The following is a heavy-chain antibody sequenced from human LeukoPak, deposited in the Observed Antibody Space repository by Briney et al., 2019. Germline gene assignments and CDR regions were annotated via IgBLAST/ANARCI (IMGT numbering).Heavy chain of an antibody. D-gene: IGHD4-11*01. CDR2: IYTSGST. CDR3: ARRREYTVTTNALTPDAFDI. Sequence: SETLSLTCTVSGGSISSYYWSWIRQPAGKGLEWIGRIYTSGSTNYNPSLKSRVTMSVDTSKNQFSLKLSSVTAADTAVYYCARRREYTVTTNALTPDAFDIWGQGTMVTVSS. CDR1: GGSISSYY. J-gene: IGHJ3*02. V-gene: IGHV4-4*07.